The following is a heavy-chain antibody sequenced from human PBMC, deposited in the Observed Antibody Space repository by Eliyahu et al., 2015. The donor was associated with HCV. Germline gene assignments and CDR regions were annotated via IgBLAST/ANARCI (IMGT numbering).Heavy chain of an antibody. CDR3: ARGCSGGSCYSPTFDAFDI. J-gene: IGHJ3*02. CDR1: XYTFTSYG. D-gene: IGHD2-15*01. V-gene: IGHV1-18*01. CDR2: ISAYNGNT. Sequence: QVQLVQSGAEVKKPGASVKVSCKASXYTFTSYGISWVRQAPGQGLEXMGWISAYNGNTNYAQKLQGRVTMTTDTSTSTAYMELRSLRSDDTAVYYCARGCSGGSCYSPTFDAFDIWGQGTMVTVSS.